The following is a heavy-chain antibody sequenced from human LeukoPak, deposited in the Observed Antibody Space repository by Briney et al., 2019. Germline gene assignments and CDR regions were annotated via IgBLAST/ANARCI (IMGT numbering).Heavy chain of an antibody. CDR1: GYTFSNYH. V-gene: IGHV1-18*01. D-gene: IGHD6-6*01. J-gene: IGHJ6*02. CDR2: ISAYNGNT. Sequence: ASVKASCKASGYTFSNYHIGWVRQAPGQGLEWMGWISAYNGNTKHAQNLQGRVTMTTDTSTSTAYMELRSLRPDDTAVYYCARVRSSSSPDYYYYGLDVWGQGTTVTVSS. CDR3: ARVRSSSSPDYYYYGLDV.